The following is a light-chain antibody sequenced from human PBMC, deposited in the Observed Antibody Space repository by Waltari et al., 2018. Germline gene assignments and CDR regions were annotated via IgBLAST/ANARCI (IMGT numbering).Light chain of an antibody. Sequence: VLTQSPGTLSLSPGERVTLSCRASQSLSKKYLAWYQQKPGQAPRLLIYGASSRAAGITDRFSGSGSGTDFTLTISRLEPEDFAMYYCQQYGSSVMYTFGQGTKLEIK. V-gene: IGKV3-20*01. CDR3: QQYGSSVMYT. J-gene: IGKJ2*01. CDR2: GAS. CDR1: QSLSKKY.